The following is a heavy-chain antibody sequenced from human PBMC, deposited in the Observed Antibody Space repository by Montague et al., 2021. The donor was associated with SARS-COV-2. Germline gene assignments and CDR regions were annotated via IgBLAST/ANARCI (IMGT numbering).Heavy chain of an antibody. Sequence: SETLSLTCSVSGASMRSYYWTWVRQPPGKGLEWIGYTYYSGSTNYDPSLMSRLTMTVDMSANQFSLTLKSVTAADSAVYYCARVEGVIGGITPFDHWGQGFLVSVSS. CDR3: ARVEGVIGGITPFDH. D-gene: IGHD2-21*01. CDR2: TYYSGST. V-gene: IGHV4-59*01. CDR1: GASMRSYY. J-gene: IGHJ4*02.